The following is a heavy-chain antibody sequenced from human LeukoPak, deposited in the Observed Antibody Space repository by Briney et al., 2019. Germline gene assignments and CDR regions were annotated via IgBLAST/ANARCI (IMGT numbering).Heavy chain of an antibody. D-gene: IGHD5-12*01. J-gene: IGHJ5*02. CDR2: IKSSGSS. CDR3: ARDGTVATNWFDP. Sequence: SETLSLTCAVSGGSISSSNWWSWIRQPPGKGLEWIGYIKSSGSSNYNPSLKSRVTISMDTSKNQFSLRLNSVTAADTAVYYCARDGTVATNWFDPWGQGALVTVSS. V-gene: IGHV4-4*02. CDR1: GGSISSSNW.